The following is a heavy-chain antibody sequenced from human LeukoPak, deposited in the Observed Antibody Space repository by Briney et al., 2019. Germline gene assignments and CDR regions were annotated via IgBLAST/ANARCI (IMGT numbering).Heavy chain of an antibody. CDR3: ARDQGPYYYDSSGSGFDP. D-gene: IGHD3-22*01. CDR2: FDPEDGET. CDR1: GYTLTELS. J-gene: IGHJ5*02. Sequence: ASVKVSCKVSGYTLTELSMHWVRQAPGKGLEWMGGFDPEDGETIYAQKFQGRVTMTEDTSTDTAYMELSSLRSDDTAVYYCARDQGPYYYDSSGSGFDPWGQGTLVTVSS. V-gene: IGHV1-24*01.